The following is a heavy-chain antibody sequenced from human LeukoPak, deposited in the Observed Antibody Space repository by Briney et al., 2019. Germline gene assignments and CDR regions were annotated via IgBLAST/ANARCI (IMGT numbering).Heavy chain of an antibody. V-gene: IGHV3-23*01. D-gene: IGHD4-17*01. CDR2: ISGSGGST. J-gene: IGHJ4*02. CDR3: AKVPPKSAVTTGFDY. Sequence: GGSLRLSCAASGFTFSSYAMSWVRQAPGKGLEWVSAISGSGGSTYYADSVKGRFTISRDNSKNTLYLQMNSLRAEDTAVYYCAKVPPKSAVTTGFDYWAREPWSPSPQ. CDR1: GFTFSSYA.